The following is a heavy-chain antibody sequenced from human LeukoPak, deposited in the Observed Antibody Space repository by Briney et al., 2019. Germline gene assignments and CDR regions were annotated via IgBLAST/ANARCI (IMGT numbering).Heavy chain of an antibody. J-gene: IGHJ4*02. CDR3: AKELWFGEPYLDY. CDR1: GFTFSSYG. Sequence: PGGSLRLSCAASGFTFSSYGMHWVRQAPGKGLEWVAFIRYDGSNKYYADSVKGRFTISRDNSKNTLYLQMNSLRAEDTAVYYCAKELWFGEPYLDYWGQGTLVTVSS. V-gene: IGHV3-30*02. CDR2: IRYDGSNK. D-gene: IGHD3-10*01.